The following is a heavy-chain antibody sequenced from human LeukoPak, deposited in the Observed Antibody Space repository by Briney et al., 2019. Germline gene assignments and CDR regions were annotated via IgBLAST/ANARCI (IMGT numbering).Heavy chain of an antibody. V-gene: IGHV3-64*01. J-gene: IGHJ4*02. CDR3: ARGEVVGLGY. CDR2: ISSNGGST. Sequence: GGSLRLSCAASGFTFSSYAMHWVRQAPGKGLEYVSAISSNGGSTYYANSVKGRFTISRDNSKNTLYLQMGSLRAEDMAVYYCARGEVVGLGYWGQGTLVTVSS. D-gene: IGHD1-26*01. CDR1: GFTFSSYA.